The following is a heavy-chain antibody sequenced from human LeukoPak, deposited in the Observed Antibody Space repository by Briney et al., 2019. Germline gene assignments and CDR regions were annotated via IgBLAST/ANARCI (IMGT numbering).Heavy chain of an antibody. J-gene: IGHJ4*02. Sequence: PSETLSLTCTVSGGSISSYYWSWIRQPPRKGLEWIGYIYYSGSTNYNPSLKSRVTISVDTSKNQFSLKLSSETAADTAVYYCARETGYSSSRFDYWGQGTLVTVSS. V-gene: IGHV4-59*12. CDR3: ARETGYSSSRFDY. D-gene: IGHD6-13*01. CDR2: IYYSGST. CDR1: GGSISSYY.